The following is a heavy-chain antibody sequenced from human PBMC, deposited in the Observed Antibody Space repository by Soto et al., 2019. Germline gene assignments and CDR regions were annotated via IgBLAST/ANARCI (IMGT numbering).Heavy chain of an antibody. V-gene: IGHV3-23*01. D-gene: IGHD2-15*01. J-gene: IGHJ4*02. Sequence: PGGSLRLSCAASGFTLSSYAMSWVRQAPGKGLEWVSAISGSGGSTYYADSVKGRFTISRDNSKNTLYLQMNSLRAEDTAIYYCAKRPAGPMRGGDYWGQGTLVTVSS. CDR2: ISGSGGST. CDR1: GFTLSSYA. CDR3: AKRPAGPMRGGDY.